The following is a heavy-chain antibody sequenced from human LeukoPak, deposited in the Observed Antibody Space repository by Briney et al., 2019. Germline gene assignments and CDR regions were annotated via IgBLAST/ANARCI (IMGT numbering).Heavy chain of an antibody. CDR2: ISGSGSST. V-gene: IGHV3-23*01. CDR1: GFTFSSYA. Sequence: GGSLRLSCAASGFTFSSYAMSWVRQAPGKGLGWVSAISGSGSSTYYADSVKGRFTISRDNSKNTVYLQMNSLRAEDTAVYYCAQGTGEGRMSIDYWGQGTLVTVSS. CDR3: AQGTGEGRMSIDY. D-gene: IGHD3-10*01. J-gene: IGHJ4*02.